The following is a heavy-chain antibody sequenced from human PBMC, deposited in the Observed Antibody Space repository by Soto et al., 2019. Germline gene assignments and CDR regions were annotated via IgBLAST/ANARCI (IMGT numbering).Heavy chain of an antibody. CDR3: ARESEDLTSNFDY. V-gene: IGHV3-21*01. J-gene: IGHJ4*02. CDR2: ISSTTNYI. Sequence: EVQLVESGGGLVKPGGSLRLCCAASGFTFTRYSMNWVRQAPGKGLEWVSSISSTTNYIYYADSMKGRFTVSRDNAKNSVYLEMNSLSAEDTAVYYCARESEDLTSNFDYWGQGTLVTVSS. CDR1: GFTFTRYS.